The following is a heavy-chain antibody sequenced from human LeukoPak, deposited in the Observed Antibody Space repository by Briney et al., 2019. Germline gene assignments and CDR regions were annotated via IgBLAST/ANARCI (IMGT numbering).Heavy chain of an antibody. CDR1: GGSISSYF. CDR2: MYTSGSS. CDR3: ARAHLWFGTDAFDI. V-gene: IGHV4-4*07. Sequence: PSETLSLTCTVSGGSISSYFWTWIRQPAGKGLEWIGHMYTSGSSNYNPSLKGRVTISVDTSKNQFSLKLSSVTAADTAVYYCARAHLWFGTDAFDIWGQGTMVTVSS. D-gene: IGHD3-10*01. J-gene: IGHJ3*02.